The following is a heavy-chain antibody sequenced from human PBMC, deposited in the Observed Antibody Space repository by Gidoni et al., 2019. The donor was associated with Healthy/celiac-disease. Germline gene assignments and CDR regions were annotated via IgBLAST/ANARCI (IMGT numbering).Heavy chain of an antibody. CDR2: ISYDGSNK. D-gene: IGHD4-17*01. V-gene: IGHV3-30-3*01. J-gene: IGHJ4*02. CDR1: GFTFSSYA. CDR3: AREHDYGDYGLFDY. Sequence: QVQLVESGGGVVQPGRSRRLSCAASGFTFSSYAMHWVRQAPGKGLEWVAVISYDGSNKYYADSVKGRFTISRDNSKNTLYLQMNSLRAEDTAVYYCAREHDYGDYGLFDYWGQGTLVTVSS.